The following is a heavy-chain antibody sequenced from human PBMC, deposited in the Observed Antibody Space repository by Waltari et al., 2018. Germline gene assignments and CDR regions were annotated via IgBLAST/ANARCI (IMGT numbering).Heavy chain of an antibody. J-gene: IGHJ4*02. CDR2: IYSGGST. Sequence: EVQLVESGGDLIQPGGSLRLSCAASGFTVSSNYMSWVRQAPGKGLEWVSVIYSGGSTYYADSVKGRFTISRDNSKNTLYLQMNSLRAEDTAVYYCASLGPTGTMIVVVQPHWGQGTLVTVSS. D-gene: IGHD3-22*01. CDR1: GFTVSSNY. CDR3: ASLGPTGTMIVVVQPH. V-gene: IGHV3-53*01.